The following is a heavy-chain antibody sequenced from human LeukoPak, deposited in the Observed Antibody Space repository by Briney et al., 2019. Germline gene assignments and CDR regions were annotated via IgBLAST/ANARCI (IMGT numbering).Heavy chain of an antibody. Sequence: GASVKVSCKASGYTFTGYYMHWVRQAPGQGLEWMGWINPNSGGTNYAQKFQGRVTMTRDTSISTAYMELSRLRSDDTAVYYCARVKIAVAGRRYFDYWGQGTLVTVSS. CDR1: GYTFTGYY. D-gene: IGHD6-19*01. CDR2: INPNSGGT. V-gene: IGHV1-2*02. CDR3: ARVKIAVAGRRYFDY. J-gene: IGHJ4*02.